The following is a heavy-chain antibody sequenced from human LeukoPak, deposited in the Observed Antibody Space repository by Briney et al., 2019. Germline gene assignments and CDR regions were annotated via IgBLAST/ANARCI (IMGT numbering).Heavy chain of an antibody. D-gene: IGHD6-13*01. CDR1: GFTFSSYE. Sequence: GGSLRLYCAASGFTFSSYEMNWVRQAPGKGLEWVSYISSSGSTIYYADSVKGRFTISRVNAKNSLYLQMNSLRAEDTAVYYCARVGAAADVDYWGQGTLVTVSS. CDR2: ISSSGSTI. CDR3: ARVGAAADVDY. J-gene: IGHJ4*02. V-gene: IGHV3-48*03.